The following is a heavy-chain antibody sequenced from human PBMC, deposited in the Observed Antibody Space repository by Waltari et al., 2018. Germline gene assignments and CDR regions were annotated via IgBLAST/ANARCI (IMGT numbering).Heavy chain of an antibody. J-gene: IGHJ4*02. Sequence: EVQLLESGGGLVQPGGSLRLSCAASGFTFSSYAMSWVRQAPGKVLEWVSAISGSGGSTYHAESVKGRFNISRDNSKNTLYLQMNSLRAEDTAVYYCARDNPQSGYSSSWSPRYFDYWGQGTLVTVSS. D-gene: IGHD6-13*01. CDR1: GFTFSSYA. CDR3: ARDNPQSGYSSSWSPRYFDY. CDR2: ISGSGGST. V-gene: IGHV3-23*01.